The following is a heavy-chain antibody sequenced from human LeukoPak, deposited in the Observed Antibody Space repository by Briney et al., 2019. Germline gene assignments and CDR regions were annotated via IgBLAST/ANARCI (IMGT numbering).Heavy chain of an antibody. Sequence: SETLSLTCTVSGGSISSYYWSWIRQPPGKGLEWIGYIYYSGSTNYNPSLKSRVTISVDTSKNQYSLKLSSVTAADTAVYYCARDDDDYVWGSYRYWGQGTLVTVSS. CDR3: ARDDDDYVWGSYRY. D-gene: IGHD3-16*02. CDR1: GGSISSYY. CDR2: IYYSGST. V-gene: IGHV4-59*01. J-gene: IGHJ4*02.